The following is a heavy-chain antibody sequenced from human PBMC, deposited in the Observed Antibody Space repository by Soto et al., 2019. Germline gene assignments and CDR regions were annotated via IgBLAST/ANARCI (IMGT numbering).Heavy chain of an antibody. J-gene: IGHJ4*02. CDR1: GGSISSYY. Sequence: SETLSLTCTVSGGSISSYYLSWIRQPPGKGLEWIGYIYYSGSTNYNPSLKSRVTISVDTSKNQFSLKLSSVTAADTAVYYCARDDGVSQDYWGQGILVTVS. CDR2: IYYSGST. CDR3: ARDDGVSQDY. V-gene: IGHV4-59*01. D-gene: IGHD6-13*01.